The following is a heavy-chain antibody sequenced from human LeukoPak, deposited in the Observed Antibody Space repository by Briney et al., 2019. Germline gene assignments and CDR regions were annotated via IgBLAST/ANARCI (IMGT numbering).Heavy chain of an antibody. CDR2: ISYSGST. Sequence: SETLSLTCTVSGGSISSGDYYWSWIWQPPGKGLEWIGYISYSGSTNYNPSLKSRVTMSVDTSKNLFSLRLRSVTAADTAVFYCVRHRAYCDGDCYSQYFDYWGQGTLVTVSS. CDR3: VRHRAYCDGDCYSQYFDY. CDR1: GGSISSGDYY. V-gene: IGHV4-61*03. J-gene: IGHJ4*02. D-gene: IGHD2-21*02.